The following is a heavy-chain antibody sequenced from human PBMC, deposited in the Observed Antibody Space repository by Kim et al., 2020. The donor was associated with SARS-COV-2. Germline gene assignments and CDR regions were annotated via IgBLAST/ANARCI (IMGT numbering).Heavy chain of an antibody. D-gene: IGHD3-16*02. J-gene: IGHJ4*02. CDR3: VRHVNRYVVIGHFDY. CDR2: MYYSGNT. CDR1: GGSISSSSYY. Sequence: SDTLSLTCTVSGGSISSSSYYWAWMRQPPGKGLEWIGSMYYSGNTYYNPSLKSRATISVDTSQNQFSLKLSSVTAADTAVYYCVRHVNRYVVIGHFDYWGQGTLVTVSS. V-gene: IGHV4-39*01.